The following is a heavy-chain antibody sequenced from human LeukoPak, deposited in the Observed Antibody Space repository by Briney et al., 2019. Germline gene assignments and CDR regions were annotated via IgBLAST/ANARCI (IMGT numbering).Heavy chain of an antibody. D-gene: IGHD5-18*01. CDR2: ISGSGGST. V-gene: IGHV3-23*01. CDR1: GFTFSSYA. J-gene: IGHJ4*02. CDR3: AKGGIQLWLDY. Sequence: PGGSLRLSCAASGFTFSSYAMRWLRKAPGKGLEWVSAISGSGGSTYYADPVKGRFTISRDNSKNTLYLQMNSLRAEDTGVYYCAKGGIQLWLDYWGQGTLVTVSS.